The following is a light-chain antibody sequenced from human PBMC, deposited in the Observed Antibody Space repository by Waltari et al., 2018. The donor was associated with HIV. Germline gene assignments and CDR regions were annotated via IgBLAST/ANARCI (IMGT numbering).Light chain of an antibody. V-gene: IGLV1-44*01. CDR2: SNN. CDR1: TSNIGTNV. Sequence: QSVLAQPPSVSGTPGKRVTISCSGTTSNIGTNVVNWYQQVPGTAPKLLISSNNQRPSGVPDRFSGFKSGTSASLAINGLQSEDEADYYCATWDDTPTGHVLFGGGTKVTVL. CDR3: ATWDDTPTGHVL. J-gene: IGLJ2*01.